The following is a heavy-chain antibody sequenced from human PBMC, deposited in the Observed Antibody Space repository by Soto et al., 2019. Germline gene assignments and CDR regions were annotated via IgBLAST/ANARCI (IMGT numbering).Heavy chain of an antibody. CDR3: GRDPQQLAKNYGGMYV. Sequence: QVQLVESGGGMVKPGGSLRLSCAASGFTFSDYYMSWIRQAPGKGLEWVSYISSRGRTIYYADSVKGRFTISRDNTKNSLDLHTDSQRGDSAALYYCGRDPQQLAKNYGGMYVWGQGTTFTVSS. CDR2: ISSRGRTI. V-gene: IGHV3-11*01. J-gene: IGHJ6*02. D-gene: IGHD6-13*01. CDR1: GFTFSDYY.